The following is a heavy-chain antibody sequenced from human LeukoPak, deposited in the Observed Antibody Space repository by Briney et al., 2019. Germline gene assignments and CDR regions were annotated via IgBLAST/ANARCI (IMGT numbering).Heavy chain of an antibody. Sequence: ASETLSLTCTVSGGSISSYYWSWIRQPPGKGLEWIGYIYYSGSTNYNPSLKSRVTISVDTSKNQFSLKLSSVTAADTAVYYCARGTSYDFWSGFGRNWFDPRGQGTLVTVSS. CDR1: GGSISSYY. V-gene: IGHV4-59*01. CDR2: IYYSGST. CDR3: ARGTSYDFWSGFGRNWFDP. D-gene: IGHD3-3*01. J-gene: IGHJ5*02.